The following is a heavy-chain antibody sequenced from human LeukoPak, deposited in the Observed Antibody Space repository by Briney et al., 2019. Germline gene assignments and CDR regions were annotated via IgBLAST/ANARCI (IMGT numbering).Heavy chain of an antibody. CDR2: LGTNGDS. D-gene: IGHD3-3*01. V-gene: IGHV3-13*01. J-gene: IGHJ4*02. CDR1: GFSFSTYD. CDR3: ARDFTPEWFDIH. Sequence: GGSLRLSCVASGFSFSTYDMYWVRQAAGRGLEWVSALGTNGDSYYLGSVKGRFTISRDDGKNSLYLQMNSLRADDTAVYYCARDFTPEWFDIHWGQGTLVTVS.